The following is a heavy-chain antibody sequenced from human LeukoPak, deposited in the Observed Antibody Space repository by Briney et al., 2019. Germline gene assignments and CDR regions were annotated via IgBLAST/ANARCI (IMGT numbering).Heavy chain of an antibody. CDR1: GGSISDYY. CDR2: IYTSGSI. V-gene: IGHV4-4*07. Sequence: PSGTLSQTCTVSGGSISDYYWSWIRQPAGKGLEWIGRIYTSGSINYNPSLKSLVTISVDTSKNQFSQKLSSVTAADTAVYYCARHFKGSWYKAVDYWGQGTLVTVSS. D-gene: IGHD6-13*01. CDR3: ARHFKGSWYKAVDY. J-gene: IGHJ4*02.